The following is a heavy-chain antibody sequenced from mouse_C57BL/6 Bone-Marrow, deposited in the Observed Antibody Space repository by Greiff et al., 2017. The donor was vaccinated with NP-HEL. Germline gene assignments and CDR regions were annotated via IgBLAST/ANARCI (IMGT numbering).Heavy chain of an antibody. CDR1: GFSLTSYG. V-gene: IGHV2-2*01. Sequence: QVQLQQSGPGLVQPSQSLSITCTVSGFSLTSYGVHWVRQSPGKGLEWLGVIWSGGSTDYNAAFISRLSISKDNSKSQVFFKMNSLQADDTAIYYCARNEAFTTVSPDVWGTGTTVTVSS. CDR3: ARNEAFTTVSPDV. J-gene: IGHJ1*03. CDR2: IWSGGST. D-gene: IGHD1-1*01.